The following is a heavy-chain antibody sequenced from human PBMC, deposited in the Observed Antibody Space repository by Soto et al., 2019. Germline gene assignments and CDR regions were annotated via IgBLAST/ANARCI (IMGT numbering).Heavy chain of an antibody. D-gene: IGHD6-13*01. CDR3: ARESRSWYGSIWDY. J-gene: IGHJ4*02. V-gene: IGHV4-61*05. Sequence: PSETLSLTCTVSRASISSSSYTWVWKRQPPGKGLEWIGYIYFSGGTNYNPSLKSRVTISVDTSKNQFSLKLSSVTAADTAVYYCARESRSWYGSIWDYWGQGTLVTVS. CDR1: RASISSSSYT. CDR2: IYFSGGT.